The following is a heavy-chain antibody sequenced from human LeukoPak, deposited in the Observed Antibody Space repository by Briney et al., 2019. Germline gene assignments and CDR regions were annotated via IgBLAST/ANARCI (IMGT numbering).Heavy chain of an antibody. J-gene: IGHJ4*02. CDR2: INHSGST. V-gene: IGHV4-34*01. Sequence: SETLSLTCTVSGGSISSYYWSWIRQPPGKGLEWIGEINHSGSTNYNPSLKSRVTISVDTSKNQFSLKLSSVTAADTAVYYCARTRVDSGSYYSDYWGQGTLVTVSS. CDR3: ARTRVDSGSYYSDY. D-gene: IGHD1-26*01. CDR1: GGSISSYY.